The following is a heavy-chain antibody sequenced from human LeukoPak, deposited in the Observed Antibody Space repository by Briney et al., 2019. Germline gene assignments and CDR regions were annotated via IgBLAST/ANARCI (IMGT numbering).Heavy chain of an antibody. CDR2: ISYDGSNK. J-gene: IGHJ4*02. Sequence: GRSLRLSCAASGFTFSSYGMHWVRQAPGKGLEWVAVISYDGSNKYYADSVKGRFTISRDNSKSTLYLQMNSLRAEDTAVYYCAEDAHLAAAGTSFDYWGQGTLVTVSS. V-gene: IGHV3-30*18. CDR3: AEDAHLAAAGTSFDY. D-gene: IGHD6-13*01. CDR1: GFTFSSYG.